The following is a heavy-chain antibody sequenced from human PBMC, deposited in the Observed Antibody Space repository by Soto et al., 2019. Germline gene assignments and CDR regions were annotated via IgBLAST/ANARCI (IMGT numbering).Heavy chain of an antibody. V-gene: IGHV1-69*01. Sequence: QVQLVQSGAEVKKPGSSVKVSCKASGGTFSSYAISWVRQAPGQGLEWMGGIIPIFGTANYAQKFQGRVTITADESKSTAYMELSSLRSEDTAVYYCARVGGSTSSKHYYGMDVWGQGTTVTVSS. D-gene: IGHD2-2*01. CDR2: IIPIFGTA. CDR3: ARVGGSTSSKHYYGMDV. J-gene: IGHJ6*02. CDR1: GGTFSSYA.